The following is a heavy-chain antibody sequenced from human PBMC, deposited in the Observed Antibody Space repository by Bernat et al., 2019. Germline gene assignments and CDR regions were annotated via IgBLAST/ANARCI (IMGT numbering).Heavy chain of an antibody. CDR3: ATSGIAARPGNYYYGMDV. Sequence: QLQLQESGPGLVKPSETLSLTCTVSGGSISSSSYYWGWIRQPPGKGLEWIGSIYYSGSTYYNPSLKSRVTISVDTSKNQFSLKLSSVTAADTAVYYCATSGIAARPGNYYYGMDVWGQGTTVTVSS. D-gene: IGHD6-6*01. CDR1: GGSISSSSYY. CDR2: IYYSGST. V-gene: IGHV4-39*01. J-gene: IGHJ6*02.